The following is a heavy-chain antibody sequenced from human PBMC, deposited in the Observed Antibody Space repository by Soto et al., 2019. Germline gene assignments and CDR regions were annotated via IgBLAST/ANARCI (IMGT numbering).Heavy chain of an antibody. J-gene: IGHJ6*03. CDR2: ISYDGSNK. D-gene: IGHD4-17*01. CDR1: GFTFSSYG. CDR3: AKDNALSYGDLIEYYYYMDV. Sequence: GGSLRLSCAASGFTFSSYGMHWVRQAPGKGLEWVAVISYDGSNKYYADSVKGRFTISRDNSKNTLYLQMNSLRAEDTAVYYCAKDNALSYGDLIEYYYYMDVWGKGTTVTVSS. V-gene: IGHV3-30*18.